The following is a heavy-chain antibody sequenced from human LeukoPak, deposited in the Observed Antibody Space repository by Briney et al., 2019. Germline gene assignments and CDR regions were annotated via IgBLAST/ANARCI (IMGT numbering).Heavy chain of an antibody. V-gene: IGHV5-51*01. Sequence: GESLKISCEGSGYRFSTYWIGWVRQMPGKGLQWLGLIYPADSTTRDSPSFQGQVTISADKSISTAYLQWSSLKASDTAMYYCARTLRGLFDYWGQGTLVTVSS. CDR2: IYPADSTT. D-gene: IGHD3-16*01. J-gene: IGHJ4*02. CDR1: GYRFSTYW. CDR3: ARTLRGLFDY.